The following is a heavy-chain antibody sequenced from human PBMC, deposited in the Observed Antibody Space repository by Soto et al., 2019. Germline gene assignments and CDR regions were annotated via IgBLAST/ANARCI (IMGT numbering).Heavy chain of an antibody. CDR3: ARTYYYDSNPRFGAFDI. J-gene: IGHJ3*02. CDR2: IWYDGSSK. D-gene: IGHD3-22*01. Sequence: QVQLVESGGGVVQPGRSLRLSCAASGFTFSSYGMQWVRQAPGKGLEWVAVIWYDGSSKYYADSVKGRFTISRDNSKNTLYLQRNCVRADDTAVYYCARTYYYDSNPRFGAFDIWGQETMVTVSS. CDR1: GFTFSSYG. V-gene: IGHV3-33*01.